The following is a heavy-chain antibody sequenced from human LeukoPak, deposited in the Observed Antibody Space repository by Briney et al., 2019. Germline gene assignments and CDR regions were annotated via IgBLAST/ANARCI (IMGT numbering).Heavy chain of an antibody. CDR1: GGSISSSSYY. J-gene: IGHJ4*02. D-gene: IGHD6-13*01. V-gene: IGHV4-39*01. CDR3: ARHASLRRQQLARGGFDY. Sequence: SETLSLTCTVSGGSISSSSYYWGWIRQPPGKGLEWIGSIYYSGSTYYNPSLKSRVTISVDTSKNQFSLKLSSVTAADTAVYYCARHASLRRQQLARGGFDYWGQGTLVTVSS. CDR2: IYYSGST.